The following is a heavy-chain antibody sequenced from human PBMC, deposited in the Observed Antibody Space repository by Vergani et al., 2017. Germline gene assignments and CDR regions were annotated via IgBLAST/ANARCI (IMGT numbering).Heavy chain of an antibody. CDR2: ISYDGTQK. Sequence: QVHLVESGGGVVQPGRSLRLSCVVSGFTSSYYGMHWVRQAPGKGLEWVAVISYDGTQKYDADSVKRRFTIARDNSKRTLYLQMNSLRTEDTAVYYCATKSCGTPGCQIGYFREWGQGTLVTVSS. CDR3: ATKSCGTPGCQIGYFRE. J-gene: IGHJ1*01. D-gene: IGHD1-1*01. CDR1: GFTSSYYG. V-gene: IGHV3-30*03.